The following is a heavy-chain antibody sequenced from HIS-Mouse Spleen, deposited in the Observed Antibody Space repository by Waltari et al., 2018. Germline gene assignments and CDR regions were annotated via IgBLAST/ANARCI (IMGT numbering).Heavy chain of an antibody. V-gene: IGHV3-30*03. Sequence: QVQLVESGGGVVQPGRSLRLSCAASGFTFSSYGMHGVRLAPGKGLEWVAVISYDGSNKYYADSVKGRFTISRDNSKNTLYLQMNSLRAEDTAVYYCEGVYGSGSYYFDYWGQGTLVTVSS. D-gene: IGHD3-10*01. CDR2: ISYDGSNK. J-gene: IGHJ4*02. CDR3: EGVYGSGSYYFDY. CDR1: GFTFSSYG.